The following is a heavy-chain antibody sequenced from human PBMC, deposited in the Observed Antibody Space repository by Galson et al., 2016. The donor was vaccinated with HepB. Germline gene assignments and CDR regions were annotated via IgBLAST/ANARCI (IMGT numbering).Heavy chain of an antibody. V-gene: IGHV3-23*01. D-gene: IGHD3-22*01. CDR2: ISGSGGST. J-gene: IGHJ5*02. CDR1: GFTFSGYA. CDR3: AKVIPSDYYDSSGPSGNNWFDP. Sequence: SLRLSCAASGFTFSGYAMSWVRQAPGKGLEWVSAISGSGGSTYYADSVKGRFTISRDNSKNTLYLQMNSLRAEDTAVYYCAKVIPSDYYDSSGPSGNNWFDPWGQGTLVTVSS.